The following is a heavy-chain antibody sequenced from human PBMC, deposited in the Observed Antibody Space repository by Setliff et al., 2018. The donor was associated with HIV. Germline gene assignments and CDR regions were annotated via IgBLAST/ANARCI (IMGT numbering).Heavy chain of an antibody. V-gene: IGHV1-8*01. CDR1: GYNFTSHD. Sequence: ASVKVSCKASGYNFTSHDINWVRQAPGQGLEWMGWMNPKSGNTGYARKFQGRVTLTRNTSIGTAYMEVSSLRSDDTAVYYCARGYCSSTSCYGIYYFDNWGQGTPVTVSS. D-gene: IGHD2-2*01. J-gene: IGHJ4*02. CDR3: ARGYCSSTSCYGIYYFDN. CDR2: MNPKSGNT.